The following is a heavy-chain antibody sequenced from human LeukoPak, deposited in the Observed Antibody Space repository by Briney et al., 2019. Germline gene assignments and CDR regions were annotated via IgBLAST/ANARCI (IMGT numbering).Heavy chain of an antibody. Sequence: GGSLRLSCAASGFTFSSFAMTWVRQAPGKGLEWVSSITGSHGPTYNTDSVKGRFTISRDNSQNTLYLQMNSLRAEDTAVYYCAKDQKATYGSGSAEEGDYWGQGTLVTVSS. D-gene: IGHD3-10*01. CDR3: AKDQKATYGSGSAEEGDY. V-gene: IGHV3-23*01. CDR2: ITGSHGPT. J-gene: IGHJ4*02. CDR1: GFTFSSFA.